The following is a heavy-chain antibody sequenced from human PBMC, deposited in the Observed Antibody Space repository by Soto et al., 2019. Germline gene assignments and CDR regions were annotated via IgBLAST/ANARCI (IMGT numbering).Heavy chain of an antibody. CDR1: GASISSYY. J-gene: IGHJ6*03. V-gene: IGHV4-59*08. CDR2: IYYSGST. D-gene: IGHD3-10*01. CDR3: ARYSGIAQLTYYYYMDV. Sequence: PSETLSLTCTVSGASISSYYWSWIRQPPGKGLEWIGYIYYSGSTNYNPSLKSRVTISVDTSKNQFSLKLSSVTAADTAVYYCARYSGIAQLTYYYYMDVWGKGTTVTAP.